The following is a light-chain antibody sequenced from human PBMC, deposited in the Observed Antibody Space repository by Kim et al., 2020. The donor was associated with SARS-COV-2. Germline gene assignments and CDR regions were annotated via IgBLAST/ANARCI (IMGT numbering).Light chain of an antibody. J-gene: IGKJ3*01. V-gene: IGKV1-33*01. Sequence: DIQMTQSPSSLSASVGDRVTITCQASQGISNSLNWYQQRPGEAPKPLIYDASNLEAGVPSRFSGSGSGTDSTFTISSLQPEDTATYYCQQYADLPFTFGPGTKVDIK. CDR2: DAS. CDR3: QQYADLPFT. CDR1: QGISNS.